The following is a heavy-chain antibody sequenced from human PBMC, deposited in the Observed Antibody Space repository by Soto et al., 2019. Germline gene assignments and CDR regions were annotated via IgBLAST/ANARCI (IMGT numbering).Heavy chain of an antibody. CDR2: VYYSGST. D-gene: IGHD2-15*01. J-gene: IGHJ4*02. CDR1: GGSVSSSSYY. Sequence: QLQLQESGPGLVKPSETLSLTCTVSGGSVSSSSYYWGWVRQPPGKGLVWIGSVYYSGSTYYNPSLESPVNIAVDKPTTQSSLKVMSLPAADTAVCYFGSLVVLATISCCFVYWGQGALVTVST. CDR3: GSLVVLATISCCFVY. V-gene: IGHV4-39*01.